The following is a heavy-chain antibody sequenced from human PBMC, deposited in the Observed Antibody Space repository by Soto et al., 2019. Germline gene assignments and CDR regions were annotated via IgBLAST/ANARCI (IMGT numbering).Heavy chain of an antibody. D-gene: IGHD6-25*01. CDR2: IKQDGSEK. CDR3: AREKRANGYFDY. V-gene: IGHV3-7*01. CDR1: GFTFSNYL. Sequence: EVQLVESGGGLVQPGGSLRLSCAASGFTFSNYLMSWVRQAPGKGLGWVANIKQDGSEKYYVASVNGRFTISRDNAKNSLYLQMNSLRADDTAVYYCAREKRANGYFDYWGQGTLVTVSS. J-gene: IGHJ4*02.